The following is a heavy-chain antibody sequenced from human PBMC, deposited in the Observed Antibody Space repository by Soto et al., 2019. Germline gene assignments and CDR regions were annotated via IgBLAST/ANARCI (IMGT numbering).Heavy chain of an antibody. CDR1: GDTFTSYY. Sequence: QVRLVQSGAEVKAPGASVKVSCKAPGDTFTSYYMHWVRQAPGHGLEWMGVINPNGGSIRLAQKLQGGVTMTKETSRSTVYRELRGMTAEETAVYYCERSSGGVYGIIIDGTNWFAPWGQGTLVTVSS. CDR3: ERSSGGVYGIIIDGTNWFAP. J-gene: IGHJ5*02. CDR2: INPNGGSI. D-gene: IGHD3-16*01. V-gene: IGHV1-46*04.